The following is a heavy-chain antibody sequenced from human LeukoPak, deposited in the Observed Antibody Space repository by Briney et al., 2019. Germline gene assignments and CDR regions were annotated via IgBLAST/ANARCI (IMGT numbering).Heavy chain of an antibody. Sequence: SGGSLRLSCAASGFTFSSYSMNWVRQAPGKGLEWVSYISSSGSTIYYADSVKGRFTISRDNAKNSLYLQTNSLRAEDAALYYCAKDFVVVPGLVNYFDSWGQGNLVTVSS. CDR1: GFTFSSYS. V-gene: IGHV3-48*04. CDR3: AKDFVVVPGLVNYFDS. CDR2: ISSSGSTI. D-gene: IGHD2-2*01. J-gene: IGHJ4*02.